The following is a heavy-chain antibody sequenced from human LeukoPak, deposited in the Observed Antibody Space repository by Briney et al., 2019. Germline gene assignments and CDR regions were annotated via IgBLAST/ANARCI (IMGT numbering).Heavy chain of an antibody. Sequence: GRSLRLSCAASGFTFSSYGMHWVRQAPGKGLEWVAVISYDGSNKYYADSVKGRFTISRDNSKNTLYLQMNSLRAEDTAVYYCANDNGGRGGWYGYYYYYGMDVWGQGTTVTVSS. CDR3: ANDNGGRGGWYGYYYYYGMDV. J-gene: IGHJ6*02. V-gene: IGHV3-30*18. CDR2: ISYDGSNK. CDR1: GFTFSSYG. D-gene: IGHD6-19*01.